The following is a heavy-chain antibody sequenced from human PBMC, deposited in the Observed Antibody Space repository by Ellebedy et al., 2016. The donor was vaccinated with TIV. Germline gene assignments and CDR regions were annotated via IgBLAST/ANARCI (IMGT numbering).Heavy chain of an antibody. CDR1: GYTFIDYG. J-gene: IGHJ6*02. V-gene: IGHV1-18*01. D-gene: IGHD6-19*01. CDR3: AADYRQWLVPNYGMDV. Sequence: AASVKVSCKSSGYTFIDYGITWVRQAPGQGLDWMGWVSAYSGNTNYAENVQGRVTMTTDTSTDTAYMELRSLRSDDTAVYYCAADYRQWLVPNYGMDVWGQGTTVTVSS. CDR2: VSAYSGNT.